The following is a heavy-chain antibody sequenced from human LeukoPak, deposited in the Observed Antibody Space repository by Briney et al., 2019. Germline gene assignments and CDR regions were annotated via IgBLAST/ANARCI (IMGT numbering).Heavy chain of an antibody. V-gene: IGHV4-39*01. CDR3: ARQDYSSSPVDY. Sequence: SETLSLTCTVSGGSISSYSYYWGCIRQPPGKGLEWIGSVYYSGSTYYNPSLKSRVTVSVDTSKNQFFLKVGSVTAADTAVYYCARQDYSSSPVDYWGQGALVTVSS. D-gene: IGHD6-6*01. CDR2: VYYSGST. J-gene: IGHJ4*02. CDR1: GGSISSYSYY.